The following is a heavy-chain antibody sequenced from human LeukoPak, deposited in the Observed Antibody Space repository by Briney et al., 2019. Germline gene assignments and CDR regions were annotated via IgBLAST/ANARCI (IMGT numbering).Heavy chain of an antibody. CDR1: GFTLVDYN. V-gene: IGHV3-43*01. CDR2: ISWDGTNS. CDR3: AKARKRGYAYGSVDF. Sequence: GGSLRLSCAAPGFTLVDYNMHWVRQAPAKGLEWVSLISWDGTNSFYADSVKGRFTVSRDKNKKSLYLQMNSLRPDDTAFYYCAKARKRGYAYGSVDFWGQGTLVTVSS. D-gene: IGHD5-18*01. J-gene: IGHJ4*02.